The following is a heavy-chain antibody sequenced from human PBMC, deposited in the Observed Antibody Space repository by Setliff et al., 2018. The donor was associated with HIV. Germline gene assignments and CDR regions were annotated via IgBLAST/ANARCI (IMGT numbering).Heavy chain of an antibody. V-gene: IGHV4-39*01. CDR1: GGSISNSRYY. D-gene: IGHD3-22*01. Sequence: PSETLSLTCTVSGGSISNSRYYWSWIRQPPGKGLEWIGSIYYSGSTYYNPSLKSRVTISVDTSKNQFSLKLSSVTAADAAVYYCASRVYYYDSSGYLREEGFDPWGQGTLVPSPQ. CDR2: IYYSGST. CDR3: ASRVYYYDSSGYLREEGFDP. J-gene: IGHJ5*02.